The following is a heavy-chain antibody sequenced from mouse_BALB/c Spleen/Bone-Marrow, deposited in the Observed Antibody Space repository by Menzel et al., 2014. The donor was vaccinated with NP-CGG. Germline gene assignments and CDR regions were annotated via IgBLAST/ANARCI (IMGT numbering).Heavy chain of an antibody. V-gene: IGHV1S81*02. J-gene: IGHJ1*01. CDR2: INPSNGGT. CDR3: TRSNYGYWYFDV. Sequence: VQLQQSGAELVKPGASVKLSCKASGYSFTRYYMYWVKQRPGQGLEWIGEINPSNGGTNFNEKFKSKATLTVDKSSSTAYMQFGSLTSEDSAVYYCTRSNYGYWYFDVWGAGTTVTVSS. CDR1: GYSFTRYY. D-gene: IGHD1-1*01.